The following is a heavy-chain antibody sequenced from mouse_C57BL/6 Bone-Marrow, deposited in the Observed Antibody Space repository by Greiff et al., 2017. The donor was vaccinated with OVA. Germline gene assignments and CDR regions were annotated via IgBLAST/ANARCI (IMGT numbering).Heavy chain of an antibody. CDR1: GYTFTSYW. CDR3: ARLDDGYYEDYAMDY. J-gene: IGHJ4*01. CDR2: IYPGSGST. V-gene: IGHV1-55*01. Sequence: QVQLQQPGAELVKPGASVKMSCKASGYTFTSYWITWVKQRPGQGLEWIGDIYPGSGSTNYNEKFKSKATLTVDTSSSTAYMQLSSLPSEDSAVYYCARLDDGYYEDYAMDYWGQGTSVTVSA. D-gene: IGHD2-3*01.